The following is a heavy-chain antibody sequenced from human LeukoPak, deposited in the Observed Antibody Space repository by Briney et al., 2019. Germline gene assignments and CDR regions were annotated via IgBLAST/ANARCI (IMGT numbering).Heavy chain of an antibody. D-gene: IGHD6-19*01. CDR1: GFTFSTYA. J-gene: IGHJ3*02. CDR2: ISYDGRNK. Sequence: PGGSLRLSCAASGFTFSTYAIHWVRQAPGKGLEWVAVISYDGRNKYYADSVKGRFTISRDNSKNTLYLQMNSLRAEDTAVYYCARSYSSGLGAFDIWGQGTMVTVSS. CDR3: ARSYSSGLGAFDI. V-gene: IGHV3-30*04.